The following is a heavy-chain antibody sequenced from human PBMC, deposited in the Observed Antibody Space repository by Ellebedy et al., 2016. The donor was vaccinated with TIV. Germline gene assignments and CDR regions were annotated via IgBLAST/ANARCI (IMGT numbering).Heavy chain of an antibody. V-gene: IGHV1-18*04. CDR3: ARGITGPVDLAY. CDR1: GHTFTSDG. J-gene: IGHJ4*02. Sequence: AASVKVSCKASGHTFTSDGFGWVRQAPGQGLEWMGWINTYNGNTNYAKSFQGRVTMTTDTSTNTAYLDLRSLRPDDTAVYYCARGITGPVDLAYWGQGTLVTVSS. CDR2: INTYNGNT. D-gene: IGHD1-1*01.